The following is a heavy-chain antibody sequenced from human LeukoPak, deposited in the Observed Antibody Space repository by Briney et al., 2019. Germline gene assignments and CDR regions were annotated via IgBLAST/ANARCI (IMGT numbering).Heavy chain of an antibody. CDR1: GGSISGYY. D-gene: IGHD3-22*01. V-gene: IGHV4-59*08. CDR2: IYYSGST. Sequence: SETLSLTCTVSGGSISGYYWSWIRQPPGKGLEWIGYIYYSGSTNYNPSLKSRVTTSVDTSKNQFSLKLTSVTAADTAVYYCARQAFYDSSGYYYVDYWGQGTLVTVSS. CDR3: ARQAFYDSSGYYYVDY. J-gene: IGHJ4*02.